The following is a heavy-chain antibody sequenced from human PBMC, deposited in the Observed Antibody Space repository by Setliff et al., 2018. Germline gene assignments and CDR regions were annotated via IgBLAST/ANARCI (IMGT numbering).Heavy chain of an antibody. D-gene: IGHD6-6*01. J-gene: IGHJ4*02. CDR2: INHSGST. CDR3: ARGRNVAARLLDS. Sequence: LSLTCAAHGGSFSDYYWTWIRQPPGQGLEWSGEINHSGSTKYSPSLESRVTMSVDPSKNQFSLKVTSVTAADTAVYYCARGRNVAARLLDSWGLGTLVTVSS. CDR1: GGSFSDYY. V-gene: IGHV4-34*01.